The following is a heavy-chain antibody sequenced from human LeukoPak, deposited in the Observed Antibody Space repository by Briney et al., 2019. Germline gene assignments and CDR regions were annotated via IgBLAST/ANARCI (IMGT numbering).Heavy chain of an antibody. D-gene: IGHD3-10*01. J-gene: IGHJ4*02. CDR1: GGSISSSSYY. CDR2: IYYSGST. Sequence: SETLSLTYTVSGGSISSSSYYWGWIRQPPGKGLEWIGSIYYSGSTYYNPSLKSRVTMSVDTSKNQFSLKLSSVTAADTAVYYCAKGSGSQEYWGQGTLVTVSS. CDR3: AKGSGSQEY. V-gene: IGHV4-39*07.